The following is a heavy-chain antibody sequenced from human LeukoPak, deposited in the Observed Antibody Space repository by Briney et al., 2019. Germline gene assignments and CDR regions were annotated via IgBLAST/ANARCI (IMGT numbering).Heavy chain of an antibody. V-gene: IGHV4-34*01. Sequence: PSETLSLTCAVYGGSFSGYYWSWIRQPPGKGLEWIGEINHSGSTNYNPSLKNRVTISVDTSKNQFSLKLSSVTAADTAVYYCARGQYYGSGSPRVDYWGQGTLVTVSS. CDR3: ARGQYYGSGSPRVDY. CDR1: GGSFSGYY. J-gene: IGHJ4*02. D-gene: IGHD3-10*01. CDR2: INHSGST.